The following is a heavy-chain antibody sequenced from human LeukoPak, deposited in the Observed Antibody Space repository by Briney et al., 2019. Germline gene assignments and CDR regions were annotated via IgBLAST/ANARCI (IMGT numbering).Heavy chain of an antibody. J-gene: IGHJ4*02. Sequence: GGSLRLSCAASGFTFSNAWMSWVRQAPGKGLEWVGRIKSKTDGGSTDYAAPVKGRFTISRDDSKNTLYLQMNSLKTEDTAVYYCTTVGINYAILTGYYGAHYFDYWGQGTLVTVSS. D-gene: IGHD3-9*01. V-gene: IGHV3-15*01. CDR3: TTVGINYAILTGYYGAHYFDY. CDR1: GFTFSNAW. CDR2: IKSKTDGGST.